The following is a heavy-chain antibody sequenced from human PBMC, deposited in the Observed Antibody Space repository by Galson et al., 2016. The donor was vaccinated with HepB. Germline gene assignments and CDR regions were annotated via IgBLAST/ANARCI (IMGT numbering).Heavy chain of an antibody. CDR3: C. CDR2: IYDNGNT. V-gene: IGHV4-30-4*03. Sequence: TLSLTCTVSGGSVNSGDYYWSWIRQAPGKGLEWIGYIYDNGNTYHNPSPKSRLTISSDTSMNQFSLKLSSVTAADTALVFDCWGQGTLVTVSS. J-gene: IGHJ4*02. CDR1: GGSVNSGDYY.